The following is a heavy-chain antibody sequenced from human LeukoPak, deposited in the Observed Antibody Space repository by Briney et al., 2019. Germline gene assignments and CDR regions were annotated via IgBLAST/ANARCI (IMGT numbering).Heavy chain of an antibody. V-gene: IGHV3-23*01. CDR3: AKGTYYDSSGYYYYFDF. J-gene: IGHJ4*02. D-gene: IGHD3-22*01. CDR1: GFTFSSYA. CDR2: ISGSGGST. Sequence: PGGSLRLSCAASGFTFSSYAMSRVRQAPGKGLECVSAISGSGGSTYYADSVKGRFTISRDNSKNTLSLQMNSLRAEDTAVYYCAKGTYYDSSGYYYYFDFWGQGTLVTVSS.